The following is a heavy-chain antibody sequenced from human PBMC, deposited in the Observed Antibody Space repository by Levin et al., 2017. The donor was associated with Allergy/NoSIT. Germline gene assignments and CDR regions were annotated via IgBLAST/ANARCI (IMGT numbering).Heavy chain of an antibody. V-gene: IGHV4-34*01. J-gene: IGHJ6*02. CDR2: INHSGST. CDR3: ARGRATVLYYYYGMDV. Sequence: SSETLSLTCAVYGGSFSGYYWSWIRQPPGKGLEWIGEINHSGSTNYNPSLKSRVTISVDTSKNQFSLKLSSVTAADTAVYYCARGRATVLYYYYGMDVWGQGTTVTVSS. D-gene: IGHD4-17*01. CDR1: GGSFSGYY.